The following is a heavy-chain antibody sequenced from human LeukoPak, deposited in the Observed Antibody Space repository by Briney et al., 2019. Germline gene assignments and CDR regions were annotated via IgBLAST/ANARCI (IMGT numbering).Heavy chain of an antibody. Sequence: SETLSLTCTVSGGSISSRSYYWGWIRQPPGKGLEWIGSIYYSGSTNYNPSLKSRVTISVDTSKNQFSLKLSSVTAADTAVYYCARWGYCSSTSCRPLNAFDIWGQGTMVTVSS. D-gene: IGHD2-2*01. CDR2: IYYSGST. CDR1: GGSISSRSYY. V-gene: IGHV4-39*07. J-gene: IGHJ3*02. CDR3: ARWGYCSSTSCRPLNAFDI.